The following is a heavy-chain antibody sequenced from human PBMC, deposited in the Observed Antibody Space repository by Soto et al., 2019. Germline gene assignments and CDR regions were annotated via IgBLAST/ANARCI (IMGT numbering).Heavy chain of an antibody. CDR1: GYSFITYW. V-gene: IGHV5-51*01. CDR2: IYPGDSES. Sequence: PGESLKISCKGSGYSFITYWIGWVRQMPGKGLEWMGIIYPGDSESRYSPSFQGQVTISADKSIRTAYLQWSSLKASDTAMYYCARHDHSGDAFHIWGQGTMVTVSS. J-gene: IGHJ3*02. CDR3: ARHDHSGDAFHI. D-gene: IGHD1-1*01.